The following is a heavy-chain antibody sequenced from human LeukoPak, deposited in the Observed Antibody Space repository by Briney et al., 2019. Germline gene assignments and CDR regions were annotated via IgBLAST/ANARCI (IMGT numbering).Heavy chain of an antibody. CDR1: GYTFTSYD. CDR3: ARGRLAAAGHTLYYFDY. D-gene: IGHD6-13*01. CDR2: MNPNSGNT. Sequence: ASVKVSCKASGYTFTSYDINWMRQATGQGLEWMGWMNPNSGNTGYAQKFQGRVTITRNTSISTAYMELSSLRSEDTAVYYCARGRLAAAGHTLYYFDYWGQGTLVTVSS. V-gene: IGHV1-8*03. J-gene: IGHJ4*02.